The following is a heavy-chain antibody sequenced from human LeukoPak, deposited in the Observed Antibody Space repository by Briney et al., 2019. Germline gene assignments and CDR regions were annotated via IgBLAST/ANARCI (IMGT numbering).Heavy chain of an antibody. Sequence: SETLSLTCTVSGGSISSYYWSWIRQPPGKGLEWIGSIYYSGSTYYNPSLKSRVTISVDTSKNQFSLKLSSVTAADTAVYYCARGPPPNVDTAMVVGITLYYFDYWGQGTLVTVSS. CDR2: IYYSGST. V-gene: IGHV4-39*07. CDR3: ARGPPPNVDTAMVVGITLYYFDY. J-gene: IGHJ4*02. CDR1: GGSISSYY. D-gene: IGHD5-18*01.